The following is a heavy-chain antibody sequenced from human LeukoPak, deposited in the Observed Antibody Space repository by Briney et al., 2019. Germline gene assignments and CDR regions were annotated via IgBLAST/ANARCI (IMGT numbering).Heavy chain of an antibody. D-gene: IGHD1-26*01. CDR2: VYYSGST. CDR3: ARVYSGSYNY. Sequence: SETLSLTCTVSGDSISTYYWSWIRQPPGKGLEWIGYVYYSGSTNYNPSLKSRVTISVDTSKNQFSLKLSSVTAADTAVYYCARVYSGSYNYWGQGTLVTVSS. V-gene: IGHV4-59*12. J-gene: IGHJ4*02. CDR1: GDSISTYY.